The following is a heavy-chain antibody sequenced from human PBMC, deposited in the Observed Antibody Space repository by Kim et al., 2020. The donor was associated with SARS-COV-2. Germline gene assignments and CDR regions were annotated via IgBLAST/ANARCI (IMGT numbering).Heavy chain of an antibody. J-gene: IGHJ6*02. Sequence: SVKVSCKASGGTFSSYAISWVRQAPGQGLEWMGRIIPILGIANYAQKFQGRVTITADKSTSTAYMELSSLRSEDTAVYYCARDAGPVVVRYFDWLSSRVYGMDVWGQGTTVTVSS. D-gene: IGHD3-9*01. CDR3: ARDAGPVVVRYFDWLSSRVYGMDV. CDR2: IIPILGIA. CDR1: GGTFSSYA. V-gene: IGHV1-69*04.